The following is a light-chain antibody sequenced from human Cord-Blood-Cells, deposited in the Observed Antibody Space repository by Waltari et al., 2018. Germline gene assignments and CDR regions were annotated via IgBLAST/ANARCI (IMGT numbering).Light chain of an antibody. CDR2: KAS. CDR1: QSIRSW. CDR3: QQYNSYSPG. V-gene: IGKV1-5*03. J-gene: IGKJ4*01. Sequence: DFQMTQSPSILSASVGDRVTFPCRASQSIRSWLAWYQQKPGKAPKLLIYKASSLESGVPSRFSGSGSGTEVTLTISSLQPDDFATYYCQQYNSYSPGFGGGTKVEIK.